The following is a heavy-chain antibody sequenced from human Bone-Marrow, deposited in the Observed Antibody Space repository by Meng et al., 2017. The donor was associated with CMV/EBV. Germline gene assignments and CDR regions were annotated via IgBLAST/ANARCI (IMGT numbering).Heavy chain of an antibody. D-gene: IGHD3-10*01. CDR1: GYLFTSYG. J-gene: IGHJ5*02. CDR3: ARAVGSGSYGWFDP. CDR2: ISAYNGNT. V-gene: IGHV1-18*01. Sequence: QFHLVQSGAEVKKPWASVKVSCNASGYLFTSYGISWVRQAPGQGLEWMGWISAYNGNTNYAQKLQGRVTMTTDTSTSTAYMELRSLRSDDTAVYYCARAVGSGSYGWFDPWGQGTLVTVSS.